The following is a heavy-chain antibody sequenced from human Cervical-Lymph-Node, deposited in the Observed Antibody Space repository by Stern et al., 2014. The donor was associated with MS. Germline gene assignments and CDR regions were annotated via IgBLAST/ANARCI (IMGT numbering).Heavy chain of an antibody. J-gene: IGHJ3*02. CDR2: FDPEDGET. CDR1: GYTLNELS. D-gene: IGHD2-15*01. Sequence: VQLVQSGAEVKKPGASVKVSCKVYGYTLNELSMHWVRQAPGKGLEWMGGFDPEDGETIYAQKFQGRVTMTEDTSTDTAYMELSSLRSEDTAVYYCATAPKYCSGGSCYFRAFDIWGQGTMVTVSS. CDR3: ATAPKYCSGGSCYFRAFDI. V-gene: IGHV1-24*01.